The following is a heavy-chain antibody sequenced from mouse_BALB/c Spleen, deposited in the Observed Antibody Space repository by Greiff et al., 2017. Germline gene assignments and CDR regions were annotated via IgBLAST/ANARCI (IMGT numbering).Heavy chain of an antibody. CDR1: GFSLTSYG. CDR3: ARGIITTVVHFDY. Sequence: VQRVESGPGLVAPSQSLSITCTVSGFSLTSYGVHWVRQPPGKGLEWLGVIWAGGSTNYNSALMSRLSISKDNSKSQVFLKMNSLQTDDTAMYYCARGIITTVVHFDYWGQGTTLTVSS. J-gene: IGHJ2*01. D-gene: IGHD1-1*01. CDR2: IWAGGST. V-gene: IGHV2-9*02.